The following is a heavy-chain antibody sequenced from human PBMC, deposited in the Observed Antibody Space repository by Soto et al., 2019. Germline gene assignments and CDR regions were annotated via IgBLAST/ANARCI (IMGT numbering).Heavy chain of an antibody. CDR2: INSDGSST. V-gene: IGHV3-74*01. D-gene: IGHD5-18*01. CDR3: ARAVLDTAMPKCSMEV. CDR1: GFTFSSYW. J-gene: IGHJ6*04. Sequence: GGSLRLSCAASGFTFSSYWMHWVRQAPGKGLVWVSRINSDGSSTSYADSVKGRFTISRDNAKNTLYLQMNSLRAEDTAVYYCARAVLDTAMPKCSMEVWGKATAVSGST.